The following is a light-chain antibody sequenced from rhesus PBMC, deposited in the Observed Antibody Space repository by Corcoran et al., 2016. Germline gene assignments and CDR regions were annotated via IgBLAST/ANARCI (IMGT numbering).Light chain of an antibody. CDR2: KAS. Sequence: DIQMTQSPSSLSASVGDTVTITCRASQGISSYLAWYQQKPGKAPKLLIYKASTLQSGDPSRFRGRGAGTDVTLTISSLQPEDFATYYGQQHNSDPRTFGQGTKVEIK. CDR3: QQHNSDPRT. CDR1: QGISSY. V-gene: IGKV1-25*01. J-gene: IGKJ1*01.